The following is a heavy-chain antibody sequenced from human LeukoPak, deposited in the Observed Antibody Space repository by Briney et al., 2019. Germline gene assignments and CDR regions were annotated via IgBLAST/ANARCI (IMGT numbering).Heavy chain of an antibody. D-gene: IGHD5-24*01. CDR3: AKDGQRWLQRYYFDY. Sequence: GGSLRLSCAASGFTFSSYAMSWVRQAPGKGLEWVSAISGSGGSTYYADSVKGRFTISRDNSKNTLYLQMNSLRAEDTAVYYCAKDGQRWLQRYYFDYWGQGTLVTVSS. CDR1: GFTFSSYA. V-gene: IGHV3-23*01. J-gene: IGHJ4*02. CDR2: ISGSGGST.